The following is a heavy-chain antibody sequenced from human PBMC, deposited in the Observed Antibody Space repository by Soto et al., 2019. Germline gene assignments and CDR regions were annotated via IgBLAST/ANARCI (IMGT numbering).Heavy chain of an antibody. CDR3: VRARIDL. J-gene: IGHJ2*01. Sequence: EVQLVESGGGLVQPGGSLRLSCAASGFTFSTYWMTWVRQAPGKGLEWVANINPDGSDKNYVDSVKGRFTISRDNVKNSLYLQVNSLRAEDTALYYCVRARIDLWGRGTLVPVSS. V-gene: IGHV3-7*01. CDR2: INPDGSDK. CDR1: GFTFSTYW.